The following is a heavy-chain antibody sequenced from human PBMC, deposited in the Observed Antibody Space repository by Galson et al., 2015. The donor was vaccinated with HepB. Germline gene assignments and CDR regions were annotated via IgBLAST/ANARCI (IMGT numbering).Heavy chain of an antibody. J-gene: IGHJ6*02. CDR1: GDSVTSNSAV. V-gene: IGHV6-1*01. CDR2: TYFRAKWHT. D-gene: IGHD4-17*01. Sequence: CAISGDSVTSNSAVWNWIRQSPSRGLEWLGRTYFRAKWHTDYEISVKSRININADISQNQFSLQLSSVTSDDTAVFYCAYGSDVWGQGTTVIVSS. CDR3: AYGSDV.